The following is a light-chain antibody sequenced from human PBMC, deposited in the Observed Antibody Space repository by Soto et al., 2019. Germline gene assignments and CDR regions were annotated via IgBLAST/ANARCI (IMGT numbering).Light chain of an antibody. Sequence: QSALTQPASVSGSPGQSITISCTGTRSDVGGYNYVSWYQQHPGKAPKLMIYDVSYRPSGVSNRFSGSKSGNTASLTISGLQAEDEGDYHCTSYSSSSSVVFGGGTKVTVL. J-gene: IGLJ2*01. CDR2: DVS. CDR3: TSYSSSSSVV. V-gene: IGLV2-14*03. CDR1: RSDVGGYNY.